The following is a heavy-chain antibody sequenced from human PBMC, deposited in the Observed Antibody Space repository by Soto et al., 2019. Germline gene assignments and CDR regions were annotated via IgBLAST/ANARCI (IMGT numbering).Heavy chain of an antibody. Sequence: SETLSLTCSVSGDSISTVDYFWAWIRQPPGQALEYIGYIYKSATTYYNPSFEGRVAISLDTSKSHFSLNVTSVTAADTAVYFCARGRYCLTGRCFPNWFDSWGQGTLVTSPQ. CDR1: GDSISTVDYF. CDR3: ARGRYCLTGRCFPNWFDS. D-gene: IGHD2-15*01. V-gene: IGHV4-30-4*01. CDR2: IYKSATT. J-gene: IGHJ5*01.